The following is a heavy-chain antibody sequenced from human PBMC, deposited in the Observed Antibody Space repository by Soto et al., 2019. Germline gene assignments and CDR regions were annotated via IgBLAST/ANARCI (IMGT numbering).Heavy chain of an antibody. V-gene: IGHV1-18*04. CDR3: ARYPSWDDSSGKPPDAFDI. J-gene: IGHJ3*02. CDR1: GYTFTSYG. CDR2: ISAYNGNT. D-gene: IGHD3-22*01. Sequence: ASVKVSCKASGYTFTSYGISWVRQAPGQGLEWMGWISAYNGNTNYAQKLQGRVTMTTDTSTSTAYMELRSLRSDDTVVYYCARYPSWDDSSGKPPDAFDIWGQGTMVTV.